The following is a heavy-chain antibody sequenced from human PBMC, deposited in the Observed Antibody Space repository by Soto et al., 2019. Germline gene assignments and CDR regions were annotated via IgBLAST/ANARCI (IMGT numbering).Heavy chain of an antibody. J-gene: IGHJ4*02. D-gene: IGHD3-9*01. CDR3: AIGDILTGSRGDEVANFDY. Sequence: ASVKVSCKASGYTFTSYAMHWVRQAPGQRLEWMGWINAGNGNTKYSQKFQGRVTITRDTSASTAYMELSSLRSEDTAVYYCAIGDILTGSRGDEVANFDYWGQGTLVTVSS. V-gene: IGHV1-3*01. CDR2: INAGNGNT. CDR1: GYTFTSYA.